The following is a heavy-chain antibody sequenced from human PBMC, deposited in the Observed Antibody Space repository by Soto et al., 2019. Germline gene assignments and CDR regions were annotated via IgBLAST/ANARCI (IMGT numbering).Heavy chain of an antibody. CDR1: GGSISSSSYY. D-gene: IGHD2-21*02. Sequence: SETLSLTCTVSGGSISSSSYYWGWIRQPPGKGLEWIGSIYYSGSTYYNPSLKSRVTISVDTSKNQFSLKLSSVTAADTAVYYCATEKLAYCGGDCQQDAFDIWGQGTMVTVS. CDR3: ATEKLAYCGGDCQQDAFDI. V-gene: IGHV4-39*02. CDR2: IYYSGST. J-gene: IGHJ3*02.